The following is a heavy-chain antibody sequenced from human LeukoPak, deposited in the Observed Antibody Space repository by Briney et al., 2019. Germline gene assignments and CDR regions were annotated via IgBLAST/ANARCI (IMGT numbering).Heavy chain of an antibody. CDR1: GFTFSSYA. CDR3: ARDLSNTAMAPAYAY. CDR2: ISGSGGST. V-gene: IGHV3-23*01. Sequence: GGSLRLSCAASGFTFSSYAMSWVRQAPGKGLEWVSAISGSGGSTYYADSVKGRFTISRDNSKNTLYLQMNSLRAEDTAVYYCARDLSNTAMAPAYAYWGQGTLVTVSS. J-gene: IGHJ4*02. D-gene: IGHD5-18*01.